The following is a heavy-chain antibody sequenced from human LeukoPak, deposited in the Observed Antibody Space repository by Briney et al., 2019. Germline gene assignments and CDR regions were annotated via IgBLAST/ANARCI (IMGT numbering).Heavy chain of an antibody. CDR3: ARDSGSSLGYYFDY. CDR1: GGSISSYY. Sequence: PSETLSLTCAVYGGSISSYYWSWIRQPPGKGLEWIGYIYYSGSTNYNPSLKSRVTISVDTSKNQFSLKLSSVTAADTAVYYCARDSGSSLGYYFDYWGQGTLVTVSS. D-gene: IGHD1-26*01. V-gene: IGHV4-59*01. CDR2: IYYSGST. J-gene: IGHJ4*02.